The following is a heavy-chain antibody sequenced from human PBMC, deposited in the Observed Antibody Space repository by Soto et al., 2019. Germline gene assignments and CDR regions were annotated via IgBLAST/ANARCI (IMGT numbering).Heavy chain of an antibody. J-gene: IGHJ4*02. Sequence: QVQLQQWGAGLLKPSETLSLNCAVTGGSLSGYYWSWIRQPPGKGLEWIGEVKDGGHTNYSPSLRGRVTISPDSSNIQFSLRLHSVTAADTGVYYCARGQEGVVATHWDQGSLVTVSS. D-gene: IGHD5-12*01. CDR1: GGSLSGYY. CDR2: VKDGGHT. CDR3: ARGQEGVVATH. V-gene: IGHV4-34*01.